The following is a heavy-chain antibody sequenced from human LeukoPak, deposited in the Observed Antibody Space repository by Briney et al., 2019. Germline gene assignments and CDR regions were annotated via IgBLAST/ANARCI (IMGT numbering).Heavy chain of an antibody. Sequence: GTSLRLSCAASGFTFRSYGMHWVRQAPGKGLEWVSSISTMSNYIFYGDSVKGRFTISRDNAKNSVYLQMNSLRPEDTAVYYCSRDRLGGLDLWGQGTLVTVSS. D-gene: IGHD5-12*01. CDR3: SRDRLGGLDL. J-gene: IGHJ5*02. CDR2: ISTMSNYI. V-gene: IGHV3-21*01. CDR1: GFTFRSYG.